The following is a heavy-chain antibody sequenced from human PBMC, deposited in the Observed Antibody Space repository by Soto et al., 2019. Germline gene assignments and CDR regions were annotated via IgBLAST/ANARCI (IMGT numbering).Heavy chain of an antibody. CDR3: VKDWGASRGVIDN. V-gene: IGHV3-30*18. CDR1: GFTFTSYG. D-gene: IGHD3-10*01. CDR2: ISSGGGNP. Sequence: QVQLVESGGGVVQPGRSLRLYCVASGFTFTSYGMPWVRQAPGKGLEWVAVISSGGGNPQYVDSVKGRFTISKDNSKNTLFLQMNSLRPEDTATYYCVKDWGASRGVIDNWGQGTLVTVSS. J-gene: IGHJ4*02.